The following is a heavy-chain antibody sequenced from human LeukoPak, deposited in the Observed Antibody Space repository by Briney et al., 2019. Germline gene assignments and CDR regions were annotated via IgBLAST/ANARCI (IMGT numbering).Heavy chain of an antibody. J-gene: IGHJ4*02. CDR1: GGTFSSYA. Sequence: SVKVSCKASGGTFSSYAISWVRQAPGQGLEWMGGVIPIFGTANYAQKFQGRVTITTDESTSTAYMELSSLRSEDTAVYYCARTHSAGSGYYFFDCWGQGTLVTVSS. V-gene: IGHV1-69*05. D-gene: IGHD3-3*01. CDR2: VIPIFGTA. CDR3: ARTHSAGSGYYFFDC.